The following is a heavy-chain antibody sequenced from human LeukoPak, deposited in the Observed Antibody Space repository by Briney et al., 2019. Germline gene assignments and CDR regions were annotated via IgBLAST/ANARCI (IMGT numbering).Heavy chain of an antibody. V-gene: IGHV3-30*18. CDR2: ISYDGSNK. CDR1: GFTFSGYG. J-gene: IGHJ3*02. CDR3: AKDSPLGAFDI. Sequence: PGGSLRLSCAASGFTFSGYGMHWVRQAPGKGLEWVAVISYDGSNKYYADSVKGRFTISRDNSKNTLYLQMNSLRAEDTAVYYCAKDSPLGAFDIWGQGTMVTVSS.